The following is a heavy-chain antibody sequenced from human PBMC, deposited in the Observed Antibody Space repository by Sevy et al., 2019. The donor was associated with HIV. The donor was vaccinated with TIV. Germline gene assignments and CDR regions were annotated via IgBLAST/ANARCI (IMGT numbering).Heavy chain of an antibody. Sequence: GGSLRLSCAASGFTFSSYWMSWVRQAPGKGLEWVANIKQDGSEKYYVHSVKGRFTISRDNAKNSLYLQMNSLRAEDTAVYYCARGAESIAAAGTGFFYYYYYMDVWGKGTTVTVSS. CDR1: GFTFSSYW. D-gene: IGHD6-13*01. V-gene: IGHV3-7*01. CDR3: ARGAESIAAAGTGFFYYYYYMDV. J-gene: IGHJ6*03. CDR2: IKQDGSEK.